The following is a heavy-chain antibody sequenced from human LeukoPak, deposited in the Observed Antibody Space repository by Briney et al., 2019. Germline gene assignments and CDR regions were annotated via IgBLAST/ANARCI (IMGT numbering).Heavy chain of an antibody. J-gene: IGHJ5*02. CDR3: ARARRVTTVPPTNH. V-gene: IGHV1-2*02. CDR1: GYTFTGYY. D-gene: IGHD4-17*01. CDR2: INPNSGGT. Sequence: ASVQVSCKASGYTFTGYYMHWVRQAPGQGLEWMGWINPNSGGTNYAQKFQGRVTMTRDTSISTAYMELSRLRSDDTAVYHCARARRVTTVPPTNHWAQRTLVPVSS.